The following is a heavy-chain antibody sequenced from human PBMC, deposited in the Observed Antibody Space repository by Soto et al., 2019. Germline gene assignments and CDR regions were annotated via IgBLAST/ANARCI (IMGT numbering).Heavy chain of an antibody. CDR1: GYTFTSYY. J-gene: IGHJ5*02. CDR3: ARDLPLAARPSWFDP. V-gene: IGHV1-46*01. D-gene: IGHD6-6*01. CDR2: INPSGGST. Sequence: GASVKVSCKASGYTFTSYYMHWVRQAPGQGLEWMGIINPSGGSTSYAQKFQGRVTMTRDTSTSTVYMELSSLRSEDTAVYYCARDLPLAARPSWFDPWGQGTLVTVSS.